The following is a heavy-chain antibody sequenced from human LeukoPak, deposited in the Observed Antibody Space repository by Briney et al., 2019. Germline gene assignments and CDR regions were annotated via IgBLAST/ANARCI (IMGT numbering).Heavy chain of an antibody. Sequence: GGSLRLSCAASGFTFSSYSMNWVRQAPGKGLEWVSYISSSSSTIYYADSVKGRFTISRDNAKNSLYLQMNSLRAEDTAVYYCARVYDFWSGYDVMDVWGKGTTVTVSS. V-gene: IGHV3-48*01. CDR2: ISSSSSTI. J-gene: IGHJ6*04. CDR3: ARVYDFWSGYDVMDV. D-gene: IGHD3-3*01. CDR1: GFTFSSYS.